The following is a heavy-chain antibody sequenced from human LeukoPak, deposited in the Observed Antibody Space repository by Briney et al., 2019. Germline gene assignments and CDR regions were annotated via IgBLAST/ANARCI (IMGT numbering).Heavy chain of an antibody. V-gene: IGHV3-23*01. CDR2: ISGSGGST. CDR1: GFTFSSYA. Sequence: PRGSLRLSCAASGFTFSSYAMSWVRQAPGKGLEWVSAISGSGGSTYYADSVKGRFTISRDNSKNTLYLQMNSLRAEDTAVYYCAKGSARQTYYFDYWGQGTLVTVSS. J-gene: IGHJ4*02. CDR3: AKGSARQTYYFDY.